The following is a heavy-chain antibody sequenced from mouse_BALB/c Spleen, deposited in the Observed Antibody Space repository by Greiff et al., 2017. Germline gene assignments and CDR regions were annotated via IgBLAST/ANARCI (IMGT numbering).Heavy chain of an antibody. CDR2: ISSGGGST. V-gene: IGHV5-12-1*01. CDR3: ARHDGNLYYFDY. D-gene: IGHD1-1*01. Sequence: EVQLVESGGGLVKPGGSLKLSCAASGFAFSSYDMSWVRQTPEKRLEWVAYISSGGGSTYYPDTVKGRFTISRDNAKNTLYLQMSSLKSEDTAMYYCARHDGNLYYFDYWGQGTTLTVSS. J-gene: IGHJ2*01. CDR1: GFAFSSYD.